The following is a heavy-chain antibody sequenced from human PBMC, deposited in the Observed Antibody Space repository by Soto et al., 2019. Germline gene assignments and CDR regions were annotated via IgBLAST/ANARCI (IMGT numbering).Heavy chain of an antibody. Sequence: EVQLLESGGGLVRPGGSLTLSCAASGFTFSDYTMTWVRQAPGKALECISVIRADFNTFYAGSVRGRFTISRDNSKNTLSLEMDSLTAEDTAVYYCARRVEGYFEYWGQGALVTVSS. V-gene: IGHV3-23*01. J-gene: IGHJ4*02. CDR3: ARRVEGYFEY. CDR2: IRADFNT. CDR1: GFTFSDYT.